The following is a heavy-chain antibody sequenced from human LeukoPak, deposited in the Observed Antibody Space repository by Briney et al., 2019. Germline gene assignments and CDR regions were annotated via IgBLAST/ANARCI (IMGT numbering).Heavy chain of an antibody. CDR1: GFTFSSYG. CDR2: ISYDGSNK. D-gene: IGHD1-1*01. J-gene: IGHJ6*02. CDR3: AQGTTPYYYYGVDV. V-gene: IGHV3-30*18. Sequence: PGGSLRLSCAASGFTFSSYGMHWVRQAPGKGLEWVAVISYDGSNKYYADSVKGRFTISRDNSKNTLYLQMNSLRAEDTAVYYCAQGTTPYYYYGVDVWGQGTTVTVSS.